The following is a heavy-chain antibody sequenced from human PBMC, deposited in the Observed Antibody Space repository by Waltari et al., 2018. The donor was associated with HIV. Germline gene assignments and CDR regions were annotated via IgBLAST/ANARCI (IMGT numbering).Heavy chain of an antibody. Sequence: TFSSYSMNWVRQAPGKGLEWVSYISSSSSTIYYADSVKGRFTISRDNAKNSLYLQMNSLRAEDTAVYYCARDRSMGLQPRGDAFDIWGQGTMVTVSS. CDR1: TFSSYS. CDR3: ARDRSMGLQPRGDAFDI. CDR2: ISSSSSTI. J-gene: IGHJ3*02. D-gene: IGHD1-1*01. V-gene: IGHV3-48*01.